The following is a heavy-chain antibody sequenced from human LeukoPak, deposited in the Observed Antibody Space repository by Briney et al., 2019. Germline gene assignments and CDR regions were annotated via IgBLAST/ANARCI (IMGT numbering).Heavy chain of an antibody. V-gene: IGHV3-74*01. Sequence: QPGGSLKVCCAASGFTFSSYWMDWVRQAPGKGLVWVSGINSDGTMTRYAESVKGRFTISRDNAKNTLYLQMNSLRAEDTAVYYCARVGSTDSPHAFDMWGQGTTVSVSS. D-gene: IGHD3-22*01. J-gene: IGHJ3*02. CDR3: ARVGSTDSPHAFDM. CDR2: INSDGTMT. CDR1: GFTFSSYW.